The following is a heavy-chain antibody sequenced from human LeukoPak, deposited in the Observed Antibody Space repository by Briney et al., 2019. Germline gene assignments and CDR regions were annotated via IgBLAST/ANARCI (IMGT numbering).Heavy chain of an antibody. D-gene: IGHD3-9*01. CDR2: ISAYNDNT. Sequence: ASVKVSCKASGGTFSSYAINWVRQAPGQGLEWMGWISAYNDNTNYAQKLQGRVTMTTDTSTSTAYVELRSLRSDDTAVYYCARVHYDILTGYSYFDYWGQGTLVTVSS. CDR1: GGTFSSYA. V-gene: IGHV1-18*01. J-gene: IGHJ4*02. CDR3: ARVHYDILTGYSYFDY.